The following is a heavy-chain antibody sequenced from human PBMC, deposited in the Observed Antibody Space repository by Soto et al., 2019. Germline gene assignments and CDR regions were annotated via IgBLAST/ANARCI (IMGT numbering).Heavy chain of an antibody. CDR1: GFPFSDYY. CDR2: ISPKSTYR. J-gene: IGHJ4*02. V-gene: IGHV3-11*06. D-gene: IGHD2-21*01. CDR3: VRGGGGGLFEH. Sequence: NPGGSLRLSCPTSGFPFSDYYMSWIRQAPGKGLEWLSHISPKSTYRNYADSVNGRFTISRDNTKSSLFLQMNSLGVEDTAVYYCVRGGGGGLFEHWGQGVLVTVSS.